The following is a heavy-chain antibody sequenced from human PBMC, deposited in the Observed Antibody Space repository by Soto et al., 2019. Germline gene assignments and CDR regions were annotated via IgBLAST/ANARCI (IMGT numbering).Heavy chain of an antibody. J-gene: IGHJ4*02. CDR1: GFTFRFFD. Sequence: GGSLRLSCETSGFTFRFFDMHWVRQAPGKGLEWVAMISRDGNNKHYGDSAKGRFSISRDNSKNTLYLQMNRLSDDDTAIYYCAKDAYTPFRTTAHDSGGLDHWGRGTLVTVSS. V-gene: IGHV3-30*18. CDR2: ISRDGNNK. D-gene: IGHD4-4*01. CDR3: AKDAYTPFRTTAHDSGGLDH.